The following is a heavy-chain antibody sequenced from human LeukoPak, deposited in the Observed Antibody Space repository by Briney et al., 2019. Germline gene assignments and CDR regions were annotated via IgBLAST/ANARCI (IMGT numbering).Heavy chain of an antibody. CDR2: ISDGVGSA. D-gene: IGHD3-10*01. Sequence: GGSLRLSCAASGFTFSTYAMGWARQAPGKGLEWVSGISDGVGSAYYADSVKGRFTISRDNSKNTLYLQMNSLRAEDTAVYYCAKRYYGSGNYDPLFEYWGQGTLVTVSS. CDR1: GFTFSTYA. V-gene: IGHV3-23*01. J-gene: IGHJ4*02. CDR3: AKRYYGSGNYDPLFEY.